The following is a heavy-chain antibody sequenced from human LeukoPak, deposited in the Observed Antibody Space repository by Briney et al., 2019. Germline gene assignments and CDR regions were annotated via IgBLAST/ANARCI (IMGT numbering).Heavy chain of an antibody. CDR3: ARDAPDCSGGSCYRNDY. D-gene: IGHD2-15*01. CDR2: IYHSGST. Sequence: SETLSLTCTVSGGSISSYYWSWIRQPPGKGLEWIGSIYHSGSTYYNPSLKSRVTISVDTSKNQFSLKLSSVTAADTAVYYCARDAPDCSGGSCYRNDYWGQGTLVTVSS. CDR1: GGSISSYY. V-gene: IGHV4-38-2*02. J-gene: IGHJ4*02.